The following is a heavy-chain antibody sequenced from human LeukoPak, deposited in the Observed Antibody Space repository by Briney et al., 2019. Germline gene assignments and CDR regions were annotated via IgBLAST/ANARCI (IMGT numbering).Heavy chain of an antibody. CDR2: MNSNSGNT. CDR1: GYTFTNYD. CDR3: ARGRGGTVVRGYLDY. V-gene: IGHV1-8*01. J-gene: IGHJ4*02. Sequence: ASVKVSCKASGYTFTNYDIMWVRQATGQGPELMGWMNSNSGNTGYAQKFQGRVTMTRDTSINTAYMELHSLTSEDTAVYYCARGRGGTVVRGYLDYWGQGTLVTVSS. D-gene: IGHD3-10*01.